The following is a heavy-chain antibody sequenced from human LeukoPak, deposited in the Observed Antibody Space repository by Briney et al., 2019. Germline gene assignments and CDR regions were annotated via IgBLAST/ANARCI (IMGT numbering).Heavy chain of an antibody. CDR2: FSGCGGNT. CDR1: GFTFRRNA. J-gene: IGHJ4*02. D-gene: IGHD6-6*01. Sequence: GGALRLSCAASGFTFRRNAMSWVRPAPGRGLGSVSAFSGCGGNTYYADTVKGRFTISRDNSKNTLYLQMNSLRAEDTAVYYCAKGGLESSSSRTYFDYWGQGTLVTVSS. V-gene: IGHV3-23*01. CDR3: AKGGLESSSSRTYFDY.